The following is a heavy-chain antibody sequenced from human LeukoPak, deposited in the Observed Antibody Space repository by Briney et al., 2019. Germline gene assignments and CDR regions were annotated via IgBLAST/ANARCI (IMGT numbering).Heavy chain of an antibody. D-gene: IGHD1-26*01. V-gene: IGHV3-23*01. Sequence: GGSLTLSCAASGFIFSTYAMSWVRQAPGKGLEWVSAISGSGGNTYYADSVKGRFTISRDNSKNTLYLQMNSLRAEDTAVYYCAKKSLGISGRYYLDYWGQGTLVTVSS. CDR2: ISGSGGNT. CDR1: GFIFSTYA. CDR3: AKKSLGISGRYYLDY. J-gene: IGHJ4*02.